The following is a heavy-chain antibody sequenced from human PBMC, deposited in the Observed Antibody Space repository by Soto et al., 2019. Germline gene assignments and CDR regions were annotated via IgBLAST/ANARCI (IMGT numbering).Heavy chain of an antibody. J-gene: IGHJ6*03. CDR2: ISSSSSYI. D-gene: IGHD6-6*01. Sequence: EVQLVESGGGLVKPGGSLRLSCAASGFTFGSYSMNWVRQAPGKGLEWVSSISSSSSYIYYADSVKGRFTISRDNAKNSLYLQMNSLRAEDTAVYYCARGIAARPFVHGATSDYYYYMDVWGKGSTVTVSS. CDR3: ARGIAARPFVHGATSDYYYYMDV. V-gene: IGHV3-21*01. CDR1: GFTFGSYS.